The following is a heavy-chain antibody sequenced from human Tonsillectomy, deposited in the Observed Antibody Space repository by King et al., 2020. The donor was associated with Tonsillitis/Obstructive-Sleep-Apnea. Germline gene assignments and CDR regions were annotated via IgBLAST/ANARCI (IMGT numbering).Heavy chain of an antibody. CDR2: IYYSGST. D-gene: IGHD6-6*01. CDR1: GGSISSTTYY. CDR3: AGEGEYSSTNYFDY. J-gene: IGHJ4*02. V-gene: IGHV4-39*02. Sequence: LQLQESGPGLVKPSETLALTYTVSGGSISSTTYYWGWIRQLPGKGLEWIGSIYYSGSTYYNPSLKSRVTISVDTSKNHFSLKLSSVTAADTAVYYCAGEGEYSSTNYFDYWGQGTLITVSS.